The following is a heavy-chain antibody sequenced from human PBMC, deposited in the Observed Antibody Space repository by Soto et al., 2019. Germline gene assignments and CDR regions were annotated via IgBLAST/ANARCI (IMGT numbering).Heavy chain of an antibody. CDR1: GFTFSSYA. CDR2: ISGSGGST. V-gene: IGHV3-23*01. Sequence: GGSLRLSCAASGFTFSSYAMSWVRQAPGKGLEWVSAISGSGGSTYYADSVKGRFTISRDNSKNTLYLQMNSLRAEDTALYYSPKETAAAYDYWGQGTLVTVSS. J-gene: IGHJ4*02. D-gene: IGHD2-21*02. CDR3: PKETAAAYDY.